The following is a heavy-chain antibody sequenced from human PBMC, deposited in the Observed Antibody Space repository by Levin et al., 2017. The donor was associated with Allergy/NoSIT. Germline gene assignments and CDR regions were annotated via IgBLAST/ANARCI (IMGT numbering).Heavy chain of an antibody. Sequence: GGSLRLSCAGSGLTFSSHWMSWVRQAPGKGLEWLANIKQDGSEKYYVDSVKGRFTISRDNAKNSVYLQMNSLGAEDTAVYYCARDQSVWGCYRFPYHGMDVWGQGTTVTVSS. D-gene: IGHD3-16*02. CDR2: IKQDGSEK. V-gene: IGHV3-7*01. CDR3: ARDQSVWGCYRFPYHGMDV. CDR1: GLTFSSHW. J-gene: IGHJ6*02.